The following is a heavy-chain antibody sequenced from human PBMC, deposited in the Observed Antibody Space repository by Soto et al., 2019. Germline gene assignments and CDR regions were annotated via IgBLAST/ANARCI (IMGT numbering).Heavy chain of an antibody. V-gene: IGHV3-30*18. CDR2: ISYDGSNK. CDR3: EKEQYLVGATSLGRYGMDV. CDR1: VFTVSRYG. Sequence: LXLFCEACVFTVSRYGMHWVRQAPGKGLEWVAVISYDGSNKYYADSVKGRFTISRDNSKNTLYLQMNSLRAEDTAVYYCEKEQYLVGATSLGRYGMDVWGQGTTVTVYS. D-gene: IGHD1-26*01. J-gene: IGHJ6*02.